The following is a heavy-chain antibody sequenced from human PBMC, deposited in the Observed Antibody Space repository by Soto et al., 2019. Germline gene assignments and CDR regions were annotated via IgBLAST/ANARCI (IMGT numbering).Heavy chain of an antibody. V-gene: IGHV3-21*01. J-gene: IGHJ5*02. Sequence: GGSLRLSCAASGFTLSSYSMNWVRQAPGKGLEWVSSISSSSSYIYYADSVKGRFTISRDNAKNSLYLQMNSLRAEDTAVYYCAREVYYYDSSGYYNWFDPWGQGTLVTVSS. D-gene: IGHD3-22*01. CDR2: ISSSSSYI. CDR3: AREVYYYDSSGYYNWFDP. CDR1: GFTLSSYS.